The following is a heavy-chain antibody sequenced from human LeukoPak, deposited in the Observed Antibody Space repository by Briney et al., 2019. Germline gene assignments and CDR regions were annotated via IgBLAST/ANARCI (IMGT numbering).Heavy chain of an antibody. J-gene: IGHJ4*02. CDR2: IGLTGSPL. V-gene: IGHV3-11*04. CDR1: GFTFSDYY. CDR3: ARKDVSSGSFSY. Sequence: GGSLRLSCAASGFTFSDYYMSWIRQAPGKGLEWISYIGLTGSPLDYADSVRGRFTISRDNAKNSLYLEMNSLRPEDTAVYYCARKDVSSGSFSYWGQGTLVTVSS. D-gene: IGHD3-22*01.